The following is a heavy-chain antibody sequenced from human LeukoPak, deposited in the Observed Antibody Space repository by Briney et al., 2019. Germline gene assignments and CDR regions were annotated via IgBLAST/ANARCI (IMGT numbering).Heavy chain of an antibody. D-gene: IGHD2-15*01. CDR1: GGSISSYY. Sequence: SETLSLTCTVSGGSISSYYWSWIRQPPGKGLEWIGYIYYGGSTNYNPSLKSRVTISVDTSKNQFSLELSSVTAADTAVYYCARLRITQYYFDYWGQGTLVTVSS. V-gene: IGHV4-59*08. CDR2: IYYGGST. J-gene: IGHJ4*02. CDR3: ARLRITQYYFDY.